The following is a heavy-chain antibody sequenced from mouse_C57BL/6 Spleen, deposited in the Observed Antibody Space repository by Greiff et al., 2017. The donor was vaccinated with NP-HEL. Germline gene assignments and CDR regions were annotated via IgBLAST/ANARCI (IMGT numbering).Heavy chain of an antibody. V-gene: IGHV2-5*01. CDR3: ASHYSNYLYAMDY. CDR2: IRRGGST. J-gene: IGHJ4*01. D-gene: IGHD2-5*01. Sequence: QVQLKESGPGLVQPSQSLSITCTVSGFSLTSYGVHWVRQSPGKGLEWLGVIRRGGSTDYNAAFMSRLSITKDNSKSQVFFKMNSLQADDTAIYYCASHYSNYLYAMDYWGQGTSVTVSS. CDR1: GFSLTSYG.